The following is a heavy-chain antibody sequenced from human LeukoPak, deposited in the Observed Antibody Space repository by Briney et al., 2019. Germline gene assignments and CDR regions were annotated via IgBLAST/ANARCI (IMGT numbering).Heavy chain of an antibody. D-gene: IGHD3-22*01. J-gene: IGHJ4*02. Sequence: GGSLRLSCAASGFTFSNYAMSWVRQAPGKGLEWVSVISGSGGSTYYADSVKDRFTISRDNSKNTLYLQMNSLRAEDTAVYYCARGYYYDSRAFDYWGQGTLVTVSS. CDR3: ARGYYYDSRAFDY. V-gene: IGHV3-23*01. CDR2: ISGSGGST. CDR1: GFTFSNYA.